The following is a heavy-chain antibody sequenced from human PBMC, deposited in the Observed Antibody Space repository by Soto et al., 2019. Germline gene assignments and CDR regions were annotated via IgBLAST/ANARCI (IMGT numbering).Heavy chain of an antibody. V-gene: IGHV1-18*01. CDR2: ISAYNGNT. Sequence: KRLGASVKVSCKASGYTFTSYGISWVRQAPGQGLEWMGWISAYNGNTNYAQKIQGRVTMTTDTSTSTAYMELRSLRSDDTAVYYCARGTSRFLEWFNRAPLYYYYYLAVWGKGSTVTVSS. J-gene: IGHJ6*03. CDR3: ARGTSRFLEWFNRAPLYYYYYLAV. CDR1: GYTFTSYG. D-gene: IGHD3-3*01.